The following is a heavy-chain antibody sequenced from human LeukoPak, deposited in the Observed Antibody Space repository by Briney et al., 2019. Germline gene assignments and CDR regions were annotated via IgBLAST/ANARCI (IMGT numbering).Heavy chain of an antibody. V-gene: IGHV4-39*07. J-gene: IGHJ3*02. CDR2: IYYSGST. CDR3: ATLWRLGASTGEAFDI. Sequence: ASETLSLTCTVSGGSISSSSYYWGWIRQPPGKGLEWIGSIYYSGSTYYNPSLKSRVTISVDTSKNQFSLKLSSVTAADTAVYYCATLWRLGASTGEAFDIWGQGTMVTVSS. CDR1: GGSISSSSYY. D-gene: IGHD1-26*01.